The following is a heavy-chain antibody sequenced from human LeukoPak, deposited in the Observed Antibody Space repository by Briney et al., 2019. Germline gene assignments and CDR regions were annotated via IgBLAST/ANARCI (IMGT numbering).Heavy chain of an antibody. CDR2: IDPSDSYT. Sequence: PGESLKISCKGSGYSFTSYWISWARQMPGKGLEWMGRIDPSDSYTNYSPSFQGHVTISADKSISTAYLQWSSLKASDTAMYYCARGHDILTGYYGWVDYWGQGTLVTVSS. J-gene: IGHJ4*02. CDR3: ARGHDILTGYYGWVDY. D-gene: IGHD3-9*01. V-gene: IGHV5-10-1*01. CDR1: GYSFTSYW.